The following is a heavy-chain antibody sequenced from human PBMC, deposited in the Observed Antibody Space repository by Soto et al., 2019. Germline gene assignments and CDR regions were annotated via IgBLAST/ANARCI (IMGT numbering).Heavy chain of an antibody. V-gene: IGHV3-23*01. CDR2: ISGSGGST. CDR1: GFTFSSYA. J-gene: IGHJ4*02. CDR3: ARVSLGPYYFDY. Sequence: EVQLLESGGGLVQPGGSLRLSCAASGFTFSSYAMSWVRQAPGKGLEWVSAISGSGGSTYYADSVKGRFTISRDNSKNTLYLQMNSLRAEDTAVYYCARVSLGPYYFDYWGQGTLVTVSS.